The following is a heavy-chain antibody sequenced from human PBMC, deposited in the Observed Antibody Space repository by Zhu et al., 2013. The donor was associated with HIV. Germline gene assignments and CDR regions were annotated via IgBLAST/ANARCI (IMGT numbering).Heavy chain of an antibody. D-gene: IGHD6-6*01. J-gene: IGHJ6*03. CDR1: GYTFTTSG. V-gene: IGHV1-18*01. Sequence: QVQLVQSGAEVKKPGASVKVSCKASGYTFTTSGISWVRQAPGQGLEWMGWISGYNGNTNYAQKLQGRVTITTDTSTSTAYMELRSLRSDDTAVYYCARDPALTTARPNYYYYMDVWAKGPRSPSP. CDR3: ARDPALTTARPNYYYYMDV. CDR2: ISGYNGNT.